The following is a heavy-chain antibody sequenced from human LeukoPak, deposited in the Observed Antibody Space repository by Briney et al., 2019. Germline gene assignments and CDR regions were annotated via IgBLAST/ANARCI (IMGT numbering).Heavy chain of an antibody. Sequence: SETLSLTCTVSGGSISSYYWSWIRQPPGKGLEWIGYIYYSGSTYYNPSLKSRVTISVDTSKNQFFLKLSSVTAADTAVYYCARDRGWDSSGWYGYDYWGQGTLVTVSS. CDR2: IYYSGST. V-gene: IGHV4-59*01. D-gene: IGHD6-19*01. CDR1: GGSISSYY. J-gene: IGHJ4*02. CDR3: ARDRGWDSSGWYGYDY.